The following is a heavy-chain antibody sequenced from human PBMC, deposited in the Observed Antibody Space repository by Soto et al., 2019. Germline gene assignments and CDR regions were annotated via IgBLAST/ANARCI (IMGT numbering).Heavy chain of an antibody. CDR2: IIPIFGTA. J-gene: IGHJ6*02. D-gene: IGHD3-22*01. Sequence: QVQLVQSGAEVKKPGSSVKVSCKASGGTFSSYAISWVRQAPGQGLEWMGGIIPIFGTANYAQKFQGRVTITADESTSTAYMELSSLRSEDTAVYYCARGDYYHGVVDYYYGMDVWGQGTTVTVSS. CDR3: ARGDYYHGVVDYYYGMDV. V-gene: IGHV1-69*01. CDR1: GGTFSSYA.